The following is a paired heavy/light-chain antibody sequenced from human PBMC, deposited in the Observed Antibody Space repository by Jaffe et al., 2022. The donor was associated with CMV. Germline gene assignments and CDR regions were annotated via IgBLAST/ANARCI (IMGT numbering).Heavy chain of an antibody. D-gene: IGHD2-15*01. Sequence: EVQLVESGGGLVQPGGSLRLSCAASGFTFSSYEMNWVRQAPGKGLEWVSYISSSGSTIYYADSVKGRFTISRDNAKNSLYLQMNSLRAEDTAVYYCARAGGIYCSGGSCYFDYWGQGTLVTVSS. CDR2: ISSSGSTI. J-gene: IGHJ4*02. CDR1: GFTFSSYE. V-gene: IGHV3-48*03. CDR3: ARAGGIYCSGGSCYFDY.
Light chain of an antibody. CDR1: QSISSY. CDR2: AAS. CDR3: QQSYSTPLT. J-gene: IGKJ2*01. V-gene: IGKV1-39*01. Sequence: DIQMTQSPSSLSASVGDRVTITCRASQSISSYLNWYQQKPGKAPKLLIYAASSLQSGVPSRFSGSGSGTDFTLTISSLQPEDFATYYCQQSYSTPLTFGQGTKLEIK.